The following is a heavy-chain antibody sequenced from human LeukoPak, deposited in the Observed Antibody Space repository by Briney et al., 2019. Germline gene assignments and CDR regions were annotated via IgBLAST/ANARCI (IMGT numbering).Heavy chain of an antibody. CDR1: GGSISSYY. D-gene: IGHD5-18*01. V-gene: IGHV4-59*01. Sequence: SETLSLTCPVSGGSISSYYWSWIRQPPGRGLEGIGYIYYSGSTNYNPSRKSRVTIPVDTSKNQFSLKLSSVTAADTAVYYCARGRYSYGGYYFDYWGQGTLVTVSS. CDR3: ARGRYSYGGYYFDY. CDR2: IYYSGST. J-gene: IGHJ4*02.